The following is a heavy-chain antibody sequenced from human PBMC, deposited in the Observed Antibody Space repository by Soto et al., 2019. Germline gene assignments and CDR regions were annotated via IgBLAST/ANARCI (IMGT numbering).Heavy chain of an antibody. Sequence: QVQLVQSGAEVKKPGSSVKVSCKASGGTLSNYTITWVRQAPGQGLEWMGRIIPIFGITNYAQKFQGRVTITADKSTTTAYMELSSLRSDDTAVHYCAREEYYYDSSGSINWFDPWGQGTLVTVSS. CDR1: GGTLSNYT. V-gene: IGHV1-69*08. D-gene: IGHD3-22*01. J-gene: IGHJ5*02. CDR2: IIPIFGIT. CDR3: AREEYYYDSSGSINWFDP.